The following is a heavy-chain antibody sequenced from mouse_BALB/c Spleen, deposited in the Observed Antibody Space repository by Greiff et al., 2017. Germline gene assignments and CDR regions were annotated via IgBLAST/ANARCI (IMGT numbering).Heavy chain of an antibody. V-gene: IGHV1-9*01. CDR1: GYTFSSYW. CDR2: ILPGSGST. Sequence: QVQLKESGAELMKPGASVKISCKATGYTFSSYWIEWVKQRPGHGLEWIGEILPGSGSTNYNEKFKGKATFTADTSSNTAYMQLSSLTSEDSAVYYCARSHYYGSSYAFAYWGQGTLVTVSA. CDR3: ARSHYYGSSYAFAY. J-gene: IGHJ3*01. D-gene: IGHD1-1*01.